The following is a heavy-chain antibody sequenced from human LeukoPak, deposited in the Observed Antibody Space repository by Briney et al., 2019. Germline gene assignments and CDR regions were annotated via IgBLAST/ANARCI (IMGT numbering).Heavy chain of an antibody. V-gene: IGHV1-8*01. D-gene: IGHD3-10*01. CDR2: MNPSNGNT. CDR3: TKGSNSESYRDS. CDR1: GYTFTGFD. J-gene: IGHJ4*02. Sequence: ASVEVSCKASGYTFTGFDINWVRQATGQGLEWMGWMNPSNGNTGYAQKFQGRISMTRNTSIDTAYMELSSLRSEDTAVYYCTKGSNSESYRDSWGQGTLVIVSS.